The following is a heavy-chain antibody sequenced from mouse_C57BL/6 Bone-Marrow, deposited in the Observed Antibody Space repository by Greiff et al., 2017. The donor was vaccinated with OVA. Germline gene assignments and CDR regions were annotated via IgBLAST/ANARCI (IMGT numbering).Heavy chain of an antibody. V-gene: IGHV10-1*01. D-gene: IGHD2-3*01. J-gene: IGHJ3*01. CDR2: IRSKSNNYAT. Sequence: DVKLVESGGGLVQPKGSLKLSCAASGFSFNTYAMNWVRQAPGKGLEWVARIRSKSNNYATYYADSVKDRFTISRDDSESMLYLQMNNLKTEDTAMYYCVRHEDGHWGQGTLVTVSA. CDR1: GFSFNTYA. CDR3: VRHEDGH.